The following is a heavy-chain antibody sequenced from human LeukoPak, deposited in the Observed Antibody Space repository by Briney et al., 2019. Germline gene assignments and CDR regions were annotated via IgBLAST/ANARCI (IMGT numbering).Heavy chain of an antibody. CDR1: GFTFSSYS. CDR2: ISSSSSTI. D-gene: IGHD5-18*01. V-gene: IGHV3-48*04. Sequence: PGGSLRLSCAASGFTFSSYSMNWVRQAPGKGLEWVSYISSSSSTIYYADSVKGRFTISRDNAKNSLYLQMNSLRAEDTAVYYCARDGYSHPHGYWGQGTLVTVSS. J-gene: IGHJ4*02. CDR3: ARDGYSHPHGY.